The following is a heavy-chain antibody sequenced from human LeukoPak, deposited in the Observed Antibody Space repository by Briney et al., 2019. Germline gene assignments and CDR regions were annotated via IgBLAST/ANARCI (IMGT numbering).Heavy chain of an antibody. CDR3: AKGARGTTVVTPGAWYFDY. Sequence: GGSLRLSCAASGFTFSSYAMSWVRQAPGKGLEWVSAISGSGGSTYYADSVKGRFTISRDNSKNTLYLQMNSLRAEDTAVYYCAKGARGTTVVTPGAWYFDYWGQGTLVTVSS. V-gene: IGHV3-23*01. CDR1: GFTFSSYA. J-gene: IGHJ4*02. D-gene: IGHD4-23*01. CDR2: ISGSGGST.